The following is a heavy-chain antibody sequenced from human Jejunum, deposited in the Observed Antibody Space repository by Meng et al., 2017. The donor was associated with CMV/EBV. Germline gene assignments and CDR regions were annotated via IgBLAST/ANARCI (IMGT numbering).Heavy chain of an antibody. CDR2: ISFTTNYI. CDR3: ARDLYYGDPAAFDL. D-gene: IGHD4-17*01. V-gene: IGHV3-21*01. CDR1: GFAFNTRN. Sequence: SGFAFNTRNIHWVRQAPGKGLDWVSFISFTTNYIYYADSVKGRFTISRDNAKNSVYLQMDSLRAEDTAVYYCARDLYYGDPAAFDLWGQGTMVTVSS. J-gene: IGHJ3*01.